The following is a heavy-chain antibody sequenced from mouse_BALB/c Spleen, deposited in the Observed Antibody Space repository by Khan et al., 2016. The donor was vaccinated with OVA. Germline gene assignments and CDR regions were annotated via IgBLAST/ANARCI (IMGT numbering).Heavy chain of an antibody. D-gene: IGHD2-4*01. CDR1: GFSLTSYG. J-gene: IGHJ3*01. CDR2: IWSGGST. Sequence: QVQLQQPGSGLVQPSQSLSITCTVSGFSLTSYGVHWVRQSPGKGLEWLGVIWSGGSTDYNAAFISRLSISKDNSKSQAFFKMNSLQANDTAIYYCARNYEYDEGLAYWGQGTLVTVSA. CDR3: ARNYEYDEGLAY. V-gene: IGHV2-2*02.